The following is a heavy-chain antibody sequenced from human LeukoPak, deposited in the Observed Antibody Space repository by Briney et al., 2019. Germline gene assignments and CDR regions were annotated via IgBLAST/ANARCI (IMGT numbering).Heavy chain of an antibody. CDR3: ARAETGWELPAAFDI. CDR2: INHSGST. D-gene: IGHD1-26*01. Sequence: SETLSLTCAVYGGSFSGFYWSWIRQPPGKGLEWIGEINHSGSTNYNPSLKSRVTISVDTSKNQFSLKLSSVTAADTAVYYCARAETGWELPAAFDIWGQGTMVTVSS. J-gene: IGHJ3*02. V-gene: IGHV4-34*01. CDR1: GGSFSGFY.